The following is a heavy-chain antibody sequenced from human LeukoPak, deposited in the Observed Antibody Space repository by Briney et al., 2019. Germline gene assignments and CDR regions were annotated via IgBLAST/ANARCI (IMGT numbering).Heavy chain of an antibody. V-gene: IGHV3-7*01. J-gene: IGHJ3*02. Sequence: GGSLRLSCAASGFTFSSYWMSWVRQAPGKGLEWVANIKQDGSEKYYVDSVKGRFTISRDNAKNSLYLQMNSLRAEDTAVYYCASQYAYYDILTGPGAFDIWGQWTMVTVSS. CDR2: IKQDGSEK. CDR1: GFTFSSYW. CDR3: ASQYAYYDILTGPGAFDI. D-gene: IGHD3-9*01.